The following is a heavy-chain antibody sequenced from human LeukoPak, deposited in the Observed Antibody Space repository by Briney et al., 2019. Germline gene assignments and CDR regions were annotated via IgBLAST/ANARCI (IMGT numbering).Heavy chain of an antibody. V-gene: IGHV3-74*01. J-gene: IGHJ3*02. CDR2: IRSDGSDT. CDR3: ATGAVDSGYDPSDAFGI. Sequence: PGGSLRLSCAASGFTFSDTWMHWVRQAPGEGLVWVSRIRSDGSDTRYAESVKGRFTISRDNAKNTLYLQMNSLRAEDTAVYYCATGAVDSGYDPSDAFGIWGQGTMVTVSS. D-gene: IGHD5-12*01. CDR1: GFTFSDTW.